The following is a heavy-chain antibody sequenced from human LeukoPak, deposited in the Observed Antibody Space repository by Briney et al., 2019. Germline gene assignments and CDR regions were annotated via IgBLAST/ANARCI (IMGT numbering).Heavy chain of an antibody. CDR2: VIPVFAAT. CDR1: GGSLRSSA. V-gene: IGHV1-69*13. Sequence: ASVKVSCKASGGSLRSSAISWVRQAPGQGLEWMGGVIPVFAATHYAQRFQGRVTITSDESTSTAYMELNSLRSEDTAVYYCVICSGGGCYPLYYFDYWGQGTLVTVSS. J-gene: IGHJ4*02. D-gene: IGHD2-15*01. CDR3: VICSGGGCYPLYYFDY.